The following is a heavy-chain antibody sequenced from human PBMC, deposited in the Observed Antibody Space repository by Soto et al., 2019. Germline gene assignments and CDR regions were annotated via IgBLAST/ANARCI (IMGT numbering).Heavy chain of an antibody. CDR2: IYDTGIT. D-gene: IGHD3-22*01. CDR3: ARTYDSNGYANEFDS. J-gene: IGHJ4*02. Sequence: QVVLQESGPGLVKPSETLSLTCSVSGRSITSYYWSWVRQPPGKGLEWIGYIYDTGITSQNPSLTSRVTMSADTSQNQFSLKLTSVTGADTAVYYCARTYDSNGYANEFDSWGQGILVTVTS. V-gene: IGHV4-59*12. CDR1: GRSITSYY.